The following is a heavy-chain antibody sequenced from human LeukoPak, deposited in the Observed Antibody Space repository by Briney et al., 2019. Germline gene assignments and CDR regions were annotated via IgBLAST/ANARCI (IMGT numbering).Heavy chain of an antibody. Sequence: SETLSLTCAVYGGSFSGYYWSWIRQPPGKGLEWIGEINHSGSTNYNPSLKSRVTISVDTSKNQFSLKLSSVTAADTAVFYCARGLGNSRRTLLGLDYWGQGTLVTVSS. CDR3: ARGLGNSRRTLLGLDY. D-gene: IGHD3-16*01. J-gene: IGHJ4*02. CDR1: GGSFSGYY. V-gene: IGHV4-34*01. CDR2: INHSGST.